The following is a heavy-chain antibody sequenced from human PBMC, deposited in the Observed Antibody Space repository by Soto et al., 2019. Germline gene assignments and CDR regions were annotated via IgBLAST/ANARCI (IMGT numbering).Heavy chain of an antibody. CDR2: IIAFYGTA. J-gene: IGHJ6*02. Sequence: QVQLVQSGAEVKKPGSSVKVSCKASGGTFSSYAISWVRQAPGQGLEWMGNIIAFYGTANYVQKFQGRVTITADETTITVYMELSSLKSEDTAVDYCARGLDAWGQGTTVTVSS. CDR3: ARGLDA. V-gene: IGHV1-69*15. CDR1: GGTFSSYA.